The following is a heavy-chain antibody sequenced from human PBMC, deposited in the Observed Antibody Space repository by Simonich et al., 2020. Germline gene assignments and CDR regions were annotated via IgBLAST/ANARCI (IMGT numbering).Heavy chain of an antibody. CDR2: LRPYYGNK. Sequence: QVQLVQSGAEVKKPGASVKVSCKASGYTFTSYGISGVRQAPGQGLEWMGWLRPYYGNKIYAQKLKGRVTMTTDTSTRTAYMELRSLRSDDTAVYYWARASRGTWWYYYFDYWGQGTLVTVSS. J-gene: IGHJ4*02. CDR1: GYTFTSYG. V-gene: IGHV1-18*01. D-gene: IGHD2-15*01. CDR3: ARASRGTWWYYYFDY.